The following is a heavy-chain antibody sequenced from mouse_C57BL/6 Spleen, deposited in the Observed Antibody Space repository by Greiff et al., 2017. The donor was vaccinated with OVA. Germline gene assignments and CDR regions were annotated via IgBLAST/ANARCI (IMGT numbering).Heavy chain of an antibody. CDR2: IYPRDGST. D-gene: IGHD1-1*01. V-gene: IGHV1-85*01. J-gene: IGHJ4*01. CDR1: GYTFTSYD. Sequence: QVQLQQSGPELVKPGASVKLSCKASGYTFTSYDINWVKQRPGQGLEWIGWIYPRDGSTKYNEKFKGKATLTVYTSSSTAYMELHSLTSEDSSVYFCARSDYYGSSYYAMDYWGQGTSVTVSS. CDR3: ARSDYYGSSYYAMDY.